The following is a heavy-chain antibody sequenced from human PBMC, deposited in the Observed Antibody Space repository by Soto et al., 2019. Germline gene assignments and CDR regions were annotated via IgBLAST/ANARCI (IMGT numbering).Heavy chain of an antibody. J-gene: IGHJ6*02. V-gene: IGHV1-69*01. CDR2: IIPIFGTA. CDR1: GGTFSSYA. Sequence: QVQLVQSGAEVKKPGSSVKVSCKASGGTFSSYAISWVRQAPGQGLEWMGGIIPIFGTANYAQKFQGRVTITADESTSTAYMERSSLRSEDTAVYYCARSNPVIVGACGYYYGMDVWGQGTTVTVSS. CDR3: ARSNPVIVGACGYYYGMDV. D-gene: IGHD1-26*01.